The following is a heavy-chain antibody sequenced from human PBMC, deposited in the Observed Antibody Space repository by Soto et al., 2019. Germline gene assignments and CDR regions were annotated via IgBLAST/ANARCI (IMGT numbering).Heavy chain of an antibody. D-gene: IGHD1-26*01. CDR1: GYTFTSYY. J-gene: IGHJ3*02. CDR3: ARDRTVGATTIVAFDI. V-gene: IGHV1-46*01. Sequence: GASVKVSCKASGYTFTSYYMRWVRQAPGQGLEWMGIINPSGGSTSYAQKFQGRVTMTRDTSTSTVYMELSSLRSEDTAVYYCARDRTVGATTIVAFDIWGQGTMVTVSS. CDR2: INPSGGST.